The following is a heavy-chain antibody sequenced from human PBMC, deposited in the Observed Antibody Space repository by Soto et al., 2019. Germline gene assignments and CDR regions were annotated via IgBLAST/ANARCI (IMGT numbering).Heavy chain of an antibody. CDR1: GYPVTAYY. J-gene: IGHJ3*02. CDR3: ARGGGVGVAGSAAFDM. V-gene: IGHV1-2*02. CDR2: INPATGAA. D-gene: IGHD3-3*01. Sequence: QLHLVQSGAVVKKPGASVTVSCSASGYPVTAYYMHWVRQAPGRGLEWMGGINPATGAAKYTQTFQGRVTMTRGTSTSTVLMELSGLTSADTAVFYCARGGGVGVAGSAAFDMWGQGTLVTVSS.